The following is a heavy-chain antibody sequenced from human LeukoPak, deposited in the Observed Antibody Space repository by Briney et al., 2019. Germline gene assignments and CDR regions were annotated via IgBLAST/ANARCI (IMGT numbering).Heavy chain of an antibody. Sequence: PGGSLRLSCAASGFTFSSYTINCVRQAPGKGLEWVSTVSASGGSTYYADSVKGRFTISRDNSKNTLYLQMNSLRAEDTAVYFCARDYDYVWGSYRPYYFEHWGQGTLVTASS. CDR1: GFTFSSYT. CDR2: VSASGGST. V-gene: IGHV3-23*01. CDR3: ARDYDYVWGSYRPYYFEH. J-gene: IGHJ4*02. D-gene: IGHD3-16*02.